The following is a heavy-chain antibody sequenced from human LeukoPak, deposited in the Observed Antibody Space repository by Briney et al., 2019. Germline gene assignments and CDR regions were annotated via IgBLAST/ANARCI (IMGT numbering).Heavy chain of an antibody. CDR1: GGSVSSHY. V-gene: IGHV4-59*02. J-gene: IGHJ5*02. CDR3: AREVNYYDSSGYYYWFDP. Sequence: SETLSLTCTVSGGSVSSHYWSWIRQPPGKGLEWIGYIYYSGSTNYNPSLKSRVTISVDTSKNQFSLKLSSVTAADTAVYYCAREVNYYDSSGYYYWFDPWGQGTPVTVSS. D-gene: IGHD3-22*01. CDR2: IYYSGST.